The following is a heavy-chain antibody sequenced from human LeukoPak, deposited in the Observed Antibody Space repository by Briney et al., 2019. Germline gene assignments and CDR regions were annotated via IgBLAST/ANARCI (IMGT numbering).Heavy chain of an antibody. CDR2: ISWNSGSI. CDR3: AKDIRPSIAAAGTSFDY. V-gene: IGHV3-9*01. CDR1: GFTFDDYA. D-gene: IGHD6-13*01. J-gene: IGHJ4*02. Sequence: GRSLRLSCAASGFTFDDYAMHWVRQAPGKGLEWVSGISWNSGSIGYADSAKGRFTISRDNAKNSLYLQMNSLRAEDTALYYCAKDIRPSIAAAGTSFDYWGQGTLVTVSS.